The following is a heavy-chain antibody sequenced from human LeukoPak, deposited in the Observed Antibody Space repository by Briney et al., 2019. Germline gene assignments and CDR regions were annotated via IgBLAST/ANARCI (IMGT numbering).Heavy chain of an antibody. CDR1: GGSISSNSYY. Sequence: PSETLSLTCTASGGSISSNSYYWGWIRQPPGKGLEWIGSIYYGGSTYYNPSLKSRVTISVDTSKNQFSLKLTSVTAADTAVYYCARLSHYHDSSGYYLGSYYFDYWGQGTLVTVSS. D-gene: IGHD3-22*01. CDR2: IYYGGST. J-gene: IGHJ4*02. V-gene: IGHV4-39*01. CDR3: ARLSHYHDSSGYYLGSYYFDY.